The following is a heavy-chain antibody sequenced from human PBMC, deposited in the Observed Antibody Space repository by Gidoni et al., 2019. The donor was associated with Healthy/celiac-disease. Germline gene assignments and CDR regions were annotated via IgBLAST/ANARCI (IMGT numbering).Heavy chain of an antibody. J-gene: IGHJ6*03. Sequence: QVQLQESGPGLVKPSETLSLTCTVSGGSISSYYWSWIRQPPGKGLEWIGYIYYSGSTNYNPSLKSRVTISVDTSKNQFSLKLSSVTAADTAGYYCARTGYSYGYYYYYYMDVWGKGTTVTVSS. V-gene: IGHV4-59*08. CDR3: ARTGYSYGYYYYYYMDV. CDR2: IYYSGST. D-gene: IGHD5-18*01. CDR1: GGSISSYY.